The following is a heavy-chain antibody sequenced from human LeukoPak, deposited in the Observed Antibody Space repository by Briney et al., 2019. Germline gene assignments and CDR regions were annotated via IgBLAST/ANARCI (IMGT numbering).Heavy chain of an antibody. D-gene: IGHD3-10*01. CDR2: MNPNSGNT. V-gene: IGHV1-8*01. CDR3: AGGLFTMFGGVFFY. J-gene: IGHJ4*02. Sequence: GASVKVSCKASGYTFTSYDINWVRQATGQGLEWMGWMNPNSGNTGYAQKFQGRVTMTRNTSISTAYMELSSLRSEDTAVYYCAGGLFTMFGGVFFYWGRGPLVTVS. CDR1: GYTFTSYD.